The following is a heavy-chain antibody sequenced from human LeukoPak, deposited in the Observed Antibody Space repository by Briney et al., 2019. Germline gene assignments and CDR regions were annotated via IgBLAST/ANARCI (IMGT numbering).Heavy chain of an antibody. Sequence: GASVKVSCKASGGTFSSYAISWVRQAPGQGLEWMGGIIPIFGTANYAQKFQGRVTITTDESTSTAYMELSSLRSEDTAVYYCARPRIIAAAGFDAFDIWGQGTMVTVSS. J-gene: IGHJ3*02. V-gene: IGHV1-69*05. CDR2: IIPIFGTA. CDR3: ARPRIIAAAGFDAFDI. D-gene: IGHD6-13*01. CDR1: GGTFSSYA.